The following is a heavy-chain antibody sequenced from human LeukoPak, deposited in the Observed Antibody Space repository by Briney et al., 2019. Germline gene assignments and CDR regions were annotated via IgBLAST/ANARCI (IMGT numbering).Heavy chain of an antibody. Sequence: GGSLRLSCAASGFTFSSYGMHWVRQAPGKGLEGGAVISYDGSNNYYADSVKGRFTISRDNSKNTLYLQMNSLRAEDTAVYYCARDAMIVVVSNWFDPWGQGTLVTVSS. J-gene: IGHJ5*02. D-gene: IGHD3-22*01. CDR3: ARDAMIVVVSNWFDP. V-gene: IGHV3-30*03. CDR2: ISYDGSNN. CDR1: GFTFSSYG.